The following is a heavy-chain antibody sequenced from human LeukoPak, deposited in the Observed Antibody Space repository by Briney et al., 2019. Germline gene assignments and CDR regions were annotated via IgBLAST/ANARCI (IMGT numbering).Heavy chain of an antibody. CDR3: AREGGYSYGYSTYYYYMDV. J-gene: IGHJ6*03. D-gene: IGHD5-18*01. CDR2: MNPNSGNT. CDR1: VYTVTSCD. V-gene: IGHV1-8*01. Sequence: GASVKLSCKAAVYTVTSCDINWGRHGTGQGKEWEGWMNPNSGNTGYAQKFQGRVTMTRNTSIRTAYMELSSLRSEYTGVYYCAREGGYSYGYSTYYYYMDVWGKGTTVTISS.